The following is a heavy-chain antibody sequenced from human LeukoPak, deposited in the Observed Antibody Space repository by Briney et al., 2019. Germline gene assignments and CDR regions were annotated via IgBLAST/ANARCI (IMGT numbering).Heavy chain of an antibody. V-gene: IGHV4-59*01. Sequence: PSETLSLTCTVSGGSISSYYWSWIRQPPGKGLEWIGYIYYSGGTNYNPSLKSRVTISVDTSKNQFSLKLSSVTAADTAVYYCARGYYDFWSGYYAAGGFDPWGQGTLVTVSS. J-gene: IGHJ5*02. D-gene: IGHD3-3*01. CDR3: ARGYYDFWSGYYAAGGFDP. CDR1: GGSISSYY. CDR2: IYYSGGT.